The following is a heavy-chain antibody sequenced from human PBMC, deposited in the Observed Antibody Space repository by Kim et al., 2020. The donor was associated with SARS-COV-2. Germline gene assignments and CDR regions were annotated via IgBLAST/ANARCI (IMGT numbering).Heavy chain of an antibody. CDR1: GFTFSSYG. D-gene: IGHD3-3*01. CDR2: ISYDGSNK. Sequence: GGSLRLSCAASGFTFSSYGMHWVRQAPGKGLEWVAVISYDGSNKYYADSVKGRFTISRDNSKNTLYLQMNSLRAEDTAVYYCAKAYYDFWSGYYTDFDYWGQGTLVTVSS. V-gene: IGHV3-30*18. CDR3: AKAYYDFWSGYYTDFDY. J-gene: IGHJ4*02.